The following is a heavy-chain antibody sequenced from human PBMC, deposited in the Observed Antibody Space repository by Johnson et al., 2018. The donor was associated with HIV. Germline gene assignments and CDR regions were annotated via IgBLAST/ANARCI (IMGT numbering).Heavy chain of an antibody. V-gene: IGHV3-66*01. D-gene: IGHD6-6*01. CDR3: AKDGEYSSPGAFDI. CDR1: GFTFSSYD. Sequence: VQLVESGGGLVQPGWSLRLSCAASGFTFSSYDMHWVRQATGKGLEWVSAIYSGGTTYYAESVKGRFVISRDNSKNTLYLQMNSLRAEDTAVYYCAKDGEYSSPGAFDIWGQGTMVTVSS. J-gene: IGHJ3*02. CDR2: IYSGGTT.